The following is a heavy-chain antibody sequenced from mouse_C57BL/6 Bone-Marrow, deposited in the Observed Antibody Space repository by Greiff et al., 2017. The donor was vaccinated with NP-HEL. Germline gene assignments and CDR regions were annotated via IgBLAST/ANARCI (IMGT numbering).Heavy chain of an antibody. V-gene: IGHV7-3*01. D-gene: IGHD2-4*01. CDR2: IRNKANGYTT. J-gene: IGHJ4*01. Sequence: EVKLVESGGGLVQPGGSLSLSCAASGFTFTDYYMSWVRQPPGKALEWLVFIRNKANGYTTEYSATVKGRFTISRATSQRIIYLKMNALGAEDSATYYCARSIYYDYADDPFYAMDYGGQGTAGTVSS. CDR1: GFTFTDYY. CDR3: ARSIYYDYADDPFYAMDY.